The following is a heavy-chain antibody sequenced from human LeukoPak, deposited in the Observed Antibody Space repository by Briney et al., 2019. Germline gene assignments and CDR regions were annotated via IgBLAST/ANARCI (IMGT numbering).Heavy chain of an antibody. J-gene: IGHJ4*02. Sequence: SETLSLTCTVSGGSISSYYWSWIRQPAGKGLEWIGRIYTSGSTNYNPSLKSRVTMSVDTSKNQFSLKLSSVTASDTAVYYCARVRGEQWLVEGFYFDSWGQGILVTVSS. CDR1: GGSISSYY. V-gene: IGHV4-4*07. D-gene: IGHD6-19*01. CDR3: ARVRGEQWLVEGFYFDS. CDR2: IYTSGST.